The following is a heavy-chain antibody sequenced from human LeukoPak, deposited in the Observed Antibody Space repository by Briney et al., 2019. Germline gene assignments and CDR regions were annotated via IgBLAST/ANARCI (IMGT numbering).Heavy chain of an antibody. CDR2: IWYDGSNK. CDR3: ARDLCRHDILTGYCPDY. D-gene: IGHD3-9*01. J-gene: IGHJ4*02. V-gene: IGHV3-33*01. Sequence: GRSLRLSCAASGFTFSSYGMHWVRQAPGKGLEWVAVIWYDGSNKYYADSVKGRFTISRDNAKNSLYLQMNSLRAEDTAVYYCARDLCRHDILTGYCPDYWGQGTLVTVSS. CDR1: GFTFSSYG.